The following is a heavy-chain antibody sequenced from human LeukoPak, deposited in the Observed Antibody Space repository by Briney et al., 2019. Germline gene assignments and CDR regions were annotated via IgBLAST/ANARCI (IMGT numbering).Heavy chain of an antibody. CDR2: INHSGST. Sequence: SETLSLTCAVYGGSFSGYYWSWIRQPPGKGLEWIGEINHSGSTNYNPSLKSRVTISVDTSKNQFSLKLSSVTAADTAVYYCARVWRAAGTRRGGSTQETAMVRNTFDIWGQGTMVTVSS. V-gene: IGHV4-34*01. CDR1: GGSFSGYY. CDR3: ARVWRAAGTRRGGSTQETAMVRNTFDI. J-gene: IGHJ3*02. D-gene: IGHD5-18*01.